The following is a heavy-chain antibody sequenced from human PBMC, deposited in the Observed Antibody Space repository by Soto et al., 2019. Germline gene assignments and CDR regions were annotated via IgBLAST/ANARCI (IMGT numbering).Heavy chain of an antibody. D-gene: IGHD6-13*01. CDR1: GFTFSSYG. CDR2: ISYDGSNK. V-gene: IGHV3-30*18. J-gene: IGHJ5*02. CDR3: AKDLLQAEQLVLGAGPNWFDP. Sequence: GGSLRLSCAASGFTFSSYGMHWVRQAPGKGLEWVAVISYDGSNKYYADSVKGRFTISRDNSKNKLYLQMNRLRAEDTAVYYCAKDLLQAEQLVLGAGPNWFDPWGQGTLVTVSS.